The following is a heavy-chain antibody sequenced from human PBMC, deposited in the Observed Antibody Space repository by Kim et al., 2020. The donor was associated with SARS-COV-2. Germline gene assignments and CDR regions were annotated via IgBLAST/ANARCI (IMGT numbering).Heavy chain of an antibody. CDR1: GFTFSSYA. J-gene: IGHJ4*02. V-gene: IGHV3-23*01. CDR3: AKRPLVGYSSGWYFDY. D-gene: IGHD6-19*01. CDR2: ISGSGGST. Sequence: GGSLRLSCAASGFTFSSYAMSWVRQAPGKGLEWVSAISGSGGSTYSADSVKGRFTSSRDNSKNTLYLQMNSPRAEDTAVYYCAKRPLVGYSSGWYFDYWGQGTLVTVSS.